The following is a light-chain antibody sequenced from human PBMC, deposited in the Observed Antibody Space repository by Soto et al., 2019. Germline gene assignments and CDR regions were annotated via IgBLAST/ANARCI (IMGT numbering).Light chain of an antibody. J-gene: IGLJ7*01. Sequence: QLVLTQAPSASGTPGQKVIISCSGRSSNLGSHYVYWYQQLPGTAPKLLIYKNDQRPSGVPDRFSGSKSGTSASLAISGLRSEDEADYYCGAWDDSLNGAVFGGGTQLTVL. CDR2: KND. V-gene: IGLV1-47*01. CDR3: GAWDDSLNGAV. CDR1: SSNLGSHY.